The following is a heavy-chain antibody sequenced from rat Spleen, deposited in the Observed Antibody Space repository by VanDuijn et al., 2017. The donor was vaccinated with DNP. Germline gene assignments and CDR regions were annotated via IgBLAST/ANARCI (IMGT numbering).Heavy chain of an antibody. CDR3: ARHDYGRGGFAY. D-gene: IGHD1-3*01. Sequence: EVQLVESGGGLVQPGRSLKLSCAASGFIFSNYDMAWVRQAPKKGLEWVATILYDGDRTYYRDSVKGRFTVSRDNAKSTLYLQMDSLRSEDTATYYCARHDYGRGGFAYWGQGTLVTVSS. CDR2: ILYDGDRT. V-gene: IGHV5-7*01. J-gene: IGHJ3*01. CDR1: GFIFSNYD.